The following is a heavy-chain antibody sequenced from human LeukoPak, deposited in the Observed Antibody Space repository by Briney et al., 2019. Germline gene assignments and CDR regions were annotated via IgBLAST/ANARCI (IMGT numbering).Heavy chain of an antibody. CDR1: GGSISSYY. V-gene: IGHV4-4*07. Sequence: PSETLSLTCTVSGGSISSYYWSWIRQPAGKGLEWIGRFYISGSTNYNPSLKSRVTMSVDTSKNQFSLRLNSVTAADTAVYYRARDFLLQSEGLFDYWGQGTLVTVSS. CDR3: ARDFLLQSEGLFDY. J-gene: IGHJ4*02. CDR2: FYISGST. D-gene: IGHD4-11*01.